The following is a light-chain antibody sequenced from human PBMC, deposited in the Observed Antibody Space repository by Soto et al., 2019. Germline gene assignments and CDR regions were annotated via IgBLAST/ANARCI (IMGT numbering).Light chain of an antibody. V-gene: IGKV1-39*01. CDR1: KGVSTY. CDR3: PQSYRNPNT. Sequence: DIPMTQSPSSLSASVGDRVTITCRASKGVSTYLIWYQQRQGRAPKLLIYAASNLLGLVPSRFSGSGSGTNFTLTIISLQHADCTTYYCPQSYRNPNTFGKGTKLETK. J-gene: IGKJ2*01. CDR2: AAS.